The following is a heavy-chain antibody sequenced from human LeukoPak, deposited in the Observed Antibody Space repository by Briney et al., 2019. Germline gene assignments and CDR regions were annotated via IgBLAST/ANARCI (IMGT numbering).Heavy chain of an antibody. CDR3: ARVSYSSGWHGGEGYYYYGMDV. CDR1: GASISNTRYY. J-gene: IGHJ6*02. CDR2: IYYSGTT. V-gene: IGHV4-39*07. Sequence: PSETLSLTCTVSGASISNTRYYWGWIRQPPGKGLEWIGTIYYSGTTYYNPSLKSRVTISVDTSKNQFSLKLSSVTAADTAVYYCARVSYSSGWHGGEGYYYYGMDVWGQGTTVTVSS. D-gene: IGHD6-19*01.